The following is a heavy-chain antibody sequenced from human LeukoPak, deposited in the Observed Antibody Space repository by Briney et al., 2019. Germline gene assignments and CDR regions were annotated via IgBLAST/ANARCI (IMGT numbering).Heavy chain of an antibody. J-gene: IGHJ6*03. Sequence: GASVKVSCKASGYTFTGYYMHWVRQAPGQGLEWMGWINPNSGGTNYAQKFQGRVTMTRDTSISTAYMELSRLRSDDTAAYYCARVLRYCSGGNCYSGGLGYMDVWGKGTTVTISS. CDR1: GYTFTGYY. D-gene: IGHD2-15*01. V-gene: IGHV1-2*02. CDR2: INPNSGGT. CDR3: ARVLRYCSGGNCYSGGLGYMDV.